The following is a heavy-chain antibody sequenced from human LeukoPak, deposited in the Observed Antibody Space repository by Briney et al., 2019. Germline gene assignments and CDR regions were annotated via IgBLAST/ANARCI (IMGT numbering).Heavy chain of an antibody. CDR1: GYTFTSYA. CDR3: ARDQCGGDCPRSYYYYGMDV. V-gene: IGHV1-3*01. CDR2: VNAGNGNT. D-gene: IGHD2-21*02. J-gene: IGHJ6*02. Sequence: ASVKVSCKASGYTFTSYAMHWVRQAPGQRLEWMGWVNAGNGNTKYSQKFQGRVTITRDTSASTAYMELSSLRSEDTAVYYCARDQCGGDCPRSYYYYGMDVWGQGTTVTVSS.